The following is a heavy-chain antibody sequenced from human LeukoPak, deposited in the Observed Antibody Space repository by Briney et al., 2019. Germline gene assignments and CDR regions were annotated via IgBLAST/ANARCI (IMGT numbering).Heavy chain of an antibody. D-gene: IGHD3-22*01. Sequence: GGSLRLSCAASGFTFNTYAMSWVHQAPGKGLEWVSGISGNGGSTYYADSVKGRFTISRDNSKNTLYLQMNSLRAEDTAVFYCAKRDYSDSTTYFPLFDHWGQGTLVTVSS. J-gene: IGHJ4*02. CDR1: GFTFNTYA. CDR3: AKRDYSDSTTYFPLFDH. CDR2: ISGNGGST. V-gene: IGHV3-23*01.